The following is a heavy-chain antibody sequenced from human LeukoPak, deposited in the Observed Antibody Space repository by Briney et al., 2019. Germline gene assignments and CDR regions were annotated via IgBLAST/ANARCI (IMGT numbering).Heavy chain of an antibody. CDR1: GGSISSYY. Sequence: SETLSLTCTVSGGSISSYYWSWIRHPQGKGLEWIGYIYYSGSTNYNPSLKSRVTISVDTSKNQFSLKLSSVTAADTAVYYCARSSVLWFGELGRDYYFDYWGQGTLVTVSS. CDR2: IYYSGST. J-gene: IGHJ4*02. V-gene: IGHV4-59*01. D-gene: IGHD3-10*01. CDR3: ARSSVLWFGELGRDYYFDY.